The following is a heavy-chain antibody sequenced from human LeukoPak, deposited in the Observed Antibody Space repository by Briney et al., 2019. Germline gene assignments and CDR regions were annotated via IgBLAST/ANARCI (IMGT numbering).Heavy chain of an antibody. J-gene: IGHJ4*02. CDR1: GGSVSSGSYY. D-gene: IGHD6-13*01. CDR3: ARGRRQQLAGDY. CDR2: IYYSGST. Sequence: SETLSLTCTVSGGSVSSGSYYWSWIRQPPGKGLEWIGYIYYSGSTNYNPSLKSRVTISVDTSKNQFPLKLSSVTAADTAVYYCARGRRQQLAGDYWGQGTLVTVSS. V-gene: IGHV4-61*01.